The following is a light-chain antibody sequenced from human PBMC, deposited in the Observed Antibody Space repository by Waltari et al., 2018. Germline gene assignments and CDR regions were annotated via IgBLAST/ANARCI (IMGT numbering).Light chain of an antibody. CDR2: AVN. CDR1: RSDIGGSAY. V-gene: IGLV2-11*01. CDR3: CSFAGSQTVI. Sequence: QSALTQPRSVSGSPGQSVTISCTGTRSDIGGSAYVSWYQQHPGKAPKLVIYAVNKRPSGVPDYFSGSKSGNTASLTISGLQAEDEADYFCCSFAGSQTVIFGGGTRLTVL. J-gene: IGLJ2*01.